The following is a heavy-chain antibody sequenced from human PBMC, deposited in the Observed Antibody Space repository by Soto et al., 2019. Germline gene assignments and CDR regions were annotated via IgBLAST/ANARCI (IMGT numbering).Heavy chain of an antibody. CDR2: IYYSGST. V-gene: IGHV4-59*01. J-gene: IGHJ6*03. D-gene: IGHD3-3*01. Sequence: ETLSLTCTVYGCSISSYYWSWIRQPPFKVLDWIGYIYYSGSTNYNPSLKSRVTISVDTSKNQFSLKLSSVTAADTAVYYCARDQRTFWSGYPSGYYYMDVWGKGTTVTVSS. CDR1: GCSISSYY. CDR3: ARDQRTFWSGYPSGYYYMDV.